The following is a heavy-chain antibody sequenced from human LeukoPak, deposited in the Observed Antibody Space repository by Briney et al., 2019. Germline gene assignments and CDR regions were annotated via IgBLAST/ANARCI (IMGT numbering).Heavy chain of an antibody. Sequence: VASVKVSCKASGYTFTSYDINWMRQATGQGLEWMGWMNPNSGNTGYAQKFQGRVTMTRNTSISTAYTELSSLRSEDTAVYYCARGYCSGGSCSNSDFDYWGQGTLVTVSS. V-gene: IGHV1-8*01. CDR3: ARGYCSGGSCSNSDFDY. J-gene: IGHJ4*02. CDR2: MNPNSGNT. D-gene: IGHD2-15*01. CDR1: GYTFTSYD.